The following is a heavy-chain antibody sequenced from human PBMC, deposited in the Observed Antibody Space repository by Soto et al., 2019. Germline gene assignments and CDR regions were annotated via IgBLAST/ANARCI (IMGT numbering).Heavy chain of an antibody. Sequence: EVQLVESGRGLVQPGGSLRLSCVASGFTFSSYWMSWVRQAPGKGLEWVANINEDGSEEYYVDSVKGRFTISRDNAKNSLYLHMNSLRAEDTAVYYCARAAAPGTVDYWGQGTLVTVSS. V-gene: IGHV3-7*01. CDR3: ARAAAPGTVDY. CDR1: GFTFSSYW. CDR2: INEDGSEE. D-gene: IGHD6-13*01. J-gene: IGHJ4*02.